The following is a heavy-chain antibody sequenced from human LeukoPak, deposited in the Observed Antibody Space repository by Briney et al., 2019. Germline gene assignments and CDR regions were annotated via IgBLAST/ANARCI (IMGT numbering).Heavy chain of an antibody. CDR2: INPNSGGT. CDR1: GYTFTGYY. J-gene: IGHJ6*03. D-gene: IGHD1-26*01. Sequence: ASVKVSCKASGYTFTGYYMHWVRQAPGQGREWMGWINPNSGGTNYAQKFQGRVTMARDTSISTAYMELSRLRSDDTAVYYCAKDLIKVGPTRFRNYYYYMDVWGKGTTVTVSS. CDR3: AKDLIKVGPTRFRNYYYYMDV. V-gene: IGHV1-2*02.